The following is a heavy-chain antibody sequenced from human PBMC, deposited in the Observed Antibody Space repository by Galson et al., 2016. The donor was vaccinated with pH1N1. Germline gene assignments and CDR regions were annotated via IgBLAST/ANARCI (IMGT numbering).Heavy chain of an antibody. CDR2: ISPYSGNT. Sequence: SVKVSCKASGYTFTIYGISWVRQAPGQGLEWMGWISPYSGNTKYAQKVQGRVTMTTEKSTGTSYMELRSLTSDDTAVYFCARTSGYDFWSGYYANLDYYMDVWGKGTTVTVSS. J-gene: IGHJ6*03. CDR3: ARTSGYDFWSGYYANLDYYMDV. V-gene: IGHV1-18*01. D-gene: IGHD3-3*01. CDR1: GYTFTIYG.